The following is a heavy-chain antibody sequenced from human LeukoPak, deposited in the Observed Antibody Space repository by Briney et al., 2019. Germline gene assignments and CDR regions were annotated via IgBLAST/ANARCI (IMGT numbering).Heavy chain of an antibody. D-gene: IGHD3-22*01. J-gene: IGHJ4*02. V-gene: IGHV3-23*01. CDR3: AQSYDSGGYPLGDY. CDR2: IGAGATSK. Sequence: GGSLTLPCTASGFTSPSSALAWVRQAPGKGLEWVSHIGAGATSKYYADSVKGRFTISRDYSMKTVYLQMNSLRAEDTAVYYCAQSYDSGGYPLGDYWGQGTLVTVSS. CDR1: GFTSPSSA.